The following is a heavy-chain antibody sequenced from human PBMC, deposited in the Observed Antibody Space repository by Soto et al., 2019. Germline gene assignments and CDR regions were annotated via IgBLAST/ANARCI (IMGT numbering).Heavy chain of an antibody. CDR1: AFTFSSYA. CDR2: VSGSGDRT. V-gene: IGHV3-23*01. J-gene: IGHJ4*02. Sequence: EVQLLESGGGLVQPGGSLRLSCAASAFTFSSYAMSWVRQAPGKGLEWVSAVSGSGDRTYYTDSVKGRFTISRDNSKSTLYLQMNSLSVEDTAVYYCAKEAPTRSDADQWGQGTLVTVSS. D-gene: IGHD1-26*01. CDR3: AKEAPTRSDADQ.